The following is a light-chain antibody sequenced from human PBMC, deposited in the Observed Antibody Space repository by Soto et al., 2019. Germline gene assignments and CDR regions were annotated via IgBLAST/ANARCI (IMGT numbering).Light chain of an antibody. CDR1: TSSIGAHSD. Sequence: VRREPRRVCVSPGVMVRISSTGGTSSIGAHSDIHWYQHLPGKAPKLLIYSNTHRPSGVPDRFSGSKSGTSASLAITGLQAEDEGDYYCQYYDTSLSRLFVFGSGTKVTVL. V-gene: IGLV1-40*01. J-gene: IGLJ1*01. CDR3: QYYDTSLSRLFV. CDR2: SNT.